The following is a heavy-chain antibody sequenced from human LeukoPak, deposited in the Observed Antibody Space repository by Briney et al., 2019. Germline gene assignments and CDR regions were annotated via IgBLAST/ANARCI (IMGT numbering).Heavy chain of an antibody. V-gene: IGHV3-33*01. J-gene: IGHJ5*02. CDR3: ARGAKLAGGYSGYDLDWFDP. CDR2: IWYDGSNK. CDR1: GFTFSSYG. Sequence: GRSLRLSCAASGFTFSSYGMHWVRQAPGKGLEWVAVIWYDGSNKYHADSVKGRFTISRDISKNTIYLQMNSLRAEDTAVYHCARGAKLAGGYSGYDLDWFDPWGQGTLVTVSS. D-gene: IGHD5-12*01.